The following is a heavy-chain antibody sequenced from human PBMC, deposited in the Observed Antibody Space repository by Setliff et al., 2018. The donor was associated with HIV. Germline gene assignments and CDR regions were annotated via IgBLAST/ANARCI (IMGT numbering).Heavy chain of an antibody. CDR3: ARDRGGSYADACDV. J-gene: IGHJ3*01. V-gene: IGHV1-69*05. CDR1: GGTFSSNA. Sequence: SVKVSCKSSGGTFSSNAISWVRQAPGHGLEWIGGIIPILGTTHYSQKFQDRVTITRDESTRTAYLEVNNLGSEDTAIYYCARDRGGSYADACDVWGQGTMVTVS. CDR2: IIPILGTT. D-gene: IGHD1-26*01.